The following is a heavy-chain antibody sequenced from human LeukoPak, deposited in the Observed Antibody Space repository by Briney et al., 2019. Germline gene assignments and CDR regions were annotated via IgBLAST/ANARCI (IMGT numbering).Heavy chain of an antibody. CDR1: GFTFSSYS. J-gene: IGHJ3*02. CDR3: ARGKYGSGTYGENAFDT. CDR2: ISSSSSYI. V-gene: IGHV3-21*04. D-gene: IGHD3-10*01. Sequence: GGSLRLSCAASGFTFSSYSMNWVRQAPGKGLEWVSSISSSSSYIFYADSVKGRFTISRDNAKNSLYLQMNSLRVEDTAVYYCARGKYGSGTYGENAFDTWGQGTMVTVSS.